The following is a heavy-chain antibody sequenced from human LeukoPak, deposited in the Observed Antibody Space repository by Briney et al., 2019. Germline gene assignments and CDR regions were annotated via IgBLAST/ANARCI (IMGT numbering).Heavy chain of an antibody. CDR2: ISGSGVST. Sequence: GGSLRLSCAASGFSFRSYAMSWVRQAPGKGLEWVSAISGSGVSTYYADSAKGRFTISRANSKNTLYVQMNSLRAEDTAVYYCAKVMNYYDSSGYYGSAYFDYWGQGTLVTVSS. V-gene: IGHV3-23*01. CDR3: AKVMNYYDSSGYYGSAYFDY. D-gene: IGHD3-22*01. CDR1: GFSFRSYA. J-gene: IGHJ4*02.